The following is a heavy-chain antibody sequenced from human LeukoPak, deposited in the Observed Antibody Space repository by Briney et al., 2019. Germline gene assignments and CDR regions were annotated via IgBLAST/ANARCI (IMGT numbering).Heavy chain of an antibody. J-gene: IGHJ6*03. D-gene: IGHD4-23*01. Sequence: SGGSLRLSCAASGFTFSSYWMHWVRQAPGKGLEWVSGINWNGDRTGYADSVKGRFTISRDNAKNSLYLQMNSLRAEDTALYFCARCNCGGNWKCYYYYYMDVWGKGTTVIVSS. CDR1: GFTFSSYW. V-gene: IGHV3-20*04. CDR2: INWNGDRT. CDR3: ARCNCGGNWKCYYYYYMDV.